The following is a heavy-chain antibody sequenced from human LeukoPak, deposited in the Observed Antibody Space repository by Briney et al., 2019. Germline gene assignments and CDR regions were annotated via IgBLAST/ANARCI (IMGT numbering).Heavy chain of an antibody. D-gene: IGHD1-26*01. CDR1: GYTLTSYG. V-gene: IGHV1-18*01. CDR2: ISDYNGNT. J-gene: IGHJ4*02. CDR3: ARGVSARRRVGAGSYYFDY. Sequence: ASVKVSCKASGYTLTSYGISWVRQAPGQGLEWMGWISDYNGNTNYARKFQGRVTMTTDTFTSTPYMELRSLRSDDTAIYYCARGVSARRRVGAGSYYFDYWGQGTLVTVSS.